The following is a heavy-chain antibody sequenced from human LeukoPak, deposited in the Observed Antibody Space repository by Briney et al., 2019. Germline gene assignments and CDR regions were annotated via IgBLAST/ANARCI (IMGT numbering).Heavy chain of an antibody. D-gene: IGHD3-16*01. CDR1: GGSISGYF. CDR3: ARSGGGLQFNI. CDR2: IYSSGST. Sequence: PSETLSLTCTVSGGSISGYFWNWIRQPPGKGLEWVGYIYSSGSTNYNPSLKSRVTTSVDTSKNQFSLKLTSVTATDTAMYYCARSGGGLQFNIWGRGTMVTVSS. J-gene: IGHJ3*02. V-gene: IGHV4-59*01.